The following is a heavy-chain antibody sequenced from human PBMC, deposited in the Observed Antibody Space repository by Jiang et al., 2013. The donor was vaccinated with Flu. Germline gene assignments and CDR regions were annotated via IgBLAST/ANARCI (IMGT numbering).Heavy chain of an antibody. CDR3: ARVGYSNFFDY. CDR2: IYARGGT. Sequence: GPGLVKPSQTLSLTCTVSGGSISSDTYYWSWIRQPTGKGLEWIGRIYARGGTNYNPSLKSRVTISVDTSQNQFSLKLSSVTAADTAVYYCARVGYSNFFDYVGPGNPGHRLL. CDR1: GGSISSDTYY. J-gene: IGHJ4*02. D-gene: IGHD4-11*01. V-gene: IGHV4-61*02.